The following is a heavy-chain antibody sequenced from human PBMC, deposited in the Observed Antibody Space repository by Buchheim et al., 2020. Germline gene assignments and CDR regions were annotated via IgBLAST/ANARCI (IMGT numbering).Heavy chain of an antibody. D-gene: IGHD2-21*02. Sequence: QLQLQESGPGLVKPSETLSLTCTVSGDSISSGGYYWSWIRQHPGKGLEWIGYIYYSGNTYYNPSLKSRITISVDTSKNQFSLKLSSVTAADTAMYYCARGAVMTALSWFDPWGQGTL. CDR1: GDSISSGGYY. J-gene: IGHJ5*02. CDR2: IYYSGNT. CDR3: ARGAVMTALSWFDP. V-gene: IGHV4-31*03.